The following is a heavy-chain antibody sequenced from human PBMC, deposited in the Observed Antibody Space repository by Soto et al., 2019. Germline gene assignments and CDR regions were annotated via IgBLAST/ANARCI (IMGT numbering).Heavy chain of an antibody. CDR2: IYYSGST. CDR3: ARWLADTYGDLFFDY. D-gene: IGHD4-17*01. Sequence: SETLSLTCTVSGGSISSGGYYWSWIRQHPGKGLEWIGYIYYSGSTYYNPSLKSRVTISVDTSKNQFSLKLSSVTAADTAVYYCARWLADTYGDLFFDYWGQGTLVTVSS. J-gene: IGHJ4*02. V-gene: IGHV4-31*03. CDR1: GGSISSGGYY.